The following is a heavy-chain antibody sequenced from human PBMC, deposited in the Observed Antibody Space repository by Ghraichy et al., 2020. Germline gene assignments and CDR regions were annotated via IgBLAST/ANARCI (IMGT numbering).Heavy chain of an antibody. Sequence: GGSLRLSCAASGFTFSTYWMHWVRQAPGKGLVWVSRIKSDGSSTNYADSVKGRFTISRDNAKNMLSLQMNSLRAEETAVYYCARGGVTAASDYWGQGTLVTVSS. CDR2: IKSDGSST. CDR3: ARGGVTAASDY. D-gene: IGHD2-2*01. J-gene: IGHJ4*02. CDR1: GFTFSTYW. V-gene: IGHV3-74*01.